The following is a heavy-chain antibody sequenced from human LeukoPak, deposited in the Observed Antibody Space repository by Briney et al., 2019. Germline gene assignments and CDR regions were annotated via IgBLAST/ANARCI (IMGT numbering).Heavy chain of an antibody. V-gene: IGHV4-30-4*01. Sequence: SETLSLTCTVSGGSISSGDYYWSWIRQPPGKGLEWIGYIYYSGSTYYNPSLKSRVTISVDTSKNQFSLKLSSVTAADTAVYYCARDPTGYSSSNDYWGQGTLVTVSS. CDR3: ARDPTGYSSSNDY. CDR2: IYYSGST. CDR1: GGSISSGDYY. D-gene: IGHD6-13*01. J-gene: IGHJ4*02.